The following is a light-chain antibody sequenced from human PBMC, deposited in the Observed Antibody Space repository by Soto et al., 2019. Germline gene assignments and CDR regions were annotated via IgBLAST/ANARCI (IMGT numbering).Light chain of an antibody. V-gene: IGKV3-20*01. J-gene: IGKJ1*01. CDR3: QQYGSSPT. CDR1: QSVSSH. CDR2: GAS. Sequence: IVFTQSPGTLSLSSGERATLSCRASQSVSSHLAWYQQRPGQAPRLLIYGASSRATGIPDRFSGSGSGTDFTLTISRLEPEDFAVYFCQQYGSSPTFGQGTKVDIK.